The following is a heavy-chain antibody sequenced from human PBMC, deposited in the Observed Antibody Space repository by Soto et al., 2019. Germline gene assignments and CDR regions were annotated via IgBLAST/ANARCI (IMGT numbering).Heavy chain of an antibody. V-gene: IGHV1-69*01. Sequence: QVQLVQSGAEVKKPGSSVKVSCKISGGTFSRYSISWVRQAPGQGLEWMGGIVPIFGTTNYAQKFQARVTITTDESATTAHMELSNLRSEDTAVYYCARPYEGGYSSNHHYYYALDVWGQGTAVTVSS. J-gene: IGHJ6*02. CDR2: IVPIFGTT. CDR1: GGTFSRYS. D-gene: IGHD3-22*01. CDR3: ARPYEGGYSSNHHYYYALDV.